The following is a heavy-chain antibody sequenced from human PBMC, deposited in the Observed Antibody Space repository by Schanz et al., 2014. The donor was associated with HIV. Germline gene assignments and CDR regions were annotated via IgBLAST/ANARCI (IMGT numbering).Heavy chain of an antibody. Sequence: EVQLVESGGGLVQPGGSLRLSCAASGFTFSDYWMSWVRQAPGKGLEWVSGISGNSGHTWYADSVKVRFTISRDNPKNMLYLQMNSLRAEDTAVYYCANTEFPYSSSSDYYYGMDVWGQGTTVTVSS. CDR3: ANTEFPYSSSSDYYYGMDV. V-gene: IGHV3-23*04. CDR2: ISGNSGHT. CDR1: GFTFSDYW. D-gene: IGHD6-6*01. J-gene: IGHJ6*02.